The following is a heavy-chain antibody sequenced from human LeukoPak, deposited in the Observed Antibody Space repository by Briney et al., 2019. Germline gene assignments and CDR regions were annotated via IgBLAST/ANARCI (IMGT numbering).Heavy chain of an antibody. CDR3: ARQTYGDYYFDY. Sequence: GASVKVSCKASGYTFTGYYMHWVRQAPGQGLEWMGWINPNSGGTNYAEKFQGRVTMTRDTFISTAYMELSRLRSDDTAVYYCARQTYGDYYFDYWGQGTLVTVSS. J-gene: IGHJ4*02. CDR1: GYTFTGYY. V-gene: IGHV1-2*02. D-gene: IGHD4-17*01. CDR2: INPNSGGT.